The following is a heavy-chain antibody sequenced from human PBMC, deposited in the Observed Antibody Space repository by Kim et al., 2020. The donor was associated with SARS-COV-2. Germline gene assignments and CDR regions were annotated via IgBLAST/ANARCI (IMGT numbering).Heavy chain of an antibody. J-gene: IGHJ4*02. Sequence: TSYTPSPKSRVTITVDTSKTQFSLKLSSVTAADTAVYYCARDQLGEVVDYWGQGTLVTVSS. CDR2: T. V-gene: IGHV4-31*02. D-gene: IGHD7-27*01. CDR3: ARDQLGEVVDY.